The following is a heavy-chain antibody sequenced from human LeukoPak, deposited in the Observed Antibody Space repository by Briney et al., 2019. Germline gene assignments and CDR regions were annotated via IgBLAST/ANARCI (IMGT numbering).Heavy chain of an antibody. CDR1: GFTFSSYA. V-gene: IGHV3-23*01. J-gene: IGHJ4*02. D-gene: IGHD3-10*01. CDR3: ARATETYYYGSGLGY. Sequence: GGSLRLSCAASGFTFSSYAMSWVRQTPGKGLEWVSAISGSGGSTYYADSVKGRFTISRDNAKNTLYLQMNSLRDEDTAVYYCARATETYYYGSGLGYWGQGTLVTVSS. CDR2: ISGSGGST.